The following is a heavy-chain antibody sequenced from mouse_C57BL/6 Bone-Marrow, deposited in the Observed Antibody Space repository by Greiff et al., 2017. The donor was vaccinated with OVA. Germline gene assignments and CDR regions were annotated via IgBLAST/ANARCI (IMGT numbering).Heavy chain of an antibody. CDR3: ARGFPYYYGSSYELDY. CDR1: GFTFSSYA. D-gene: IGHD1-1*01. V-gene: IGHV5-4*01. CDR2: ISDGGSYT. Sequence: EVQLQESGGGLVKPGGSLKLSCAASGFTFSSYAMSWVRRTPEKRLEWVATISDGGSYTYYPDNVKGRFTISRDNAKNNLYLQMSHLKSEDTAMYYCARGFPYYYGSSYELDYWGQGTTLTVSS. J-gene: IGHJ2*01.